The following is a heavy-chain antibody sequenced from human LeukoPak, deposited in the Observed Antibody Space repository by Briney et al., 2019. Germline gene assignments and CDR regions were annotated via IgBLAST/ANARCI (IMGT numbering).Heavy chain of an antibody. V-gene: IGHV3-30*18. Sequence: GGSLRLSCAASGFTFSSYGMHWVRQAPGKGLEWVAVISYDGSNKYYADSVKGRFTISRDNSKNTLYLQMNSLRAEDTAVYYCAKTSQRRLVRIDYWGQGTLVTVSS. CDR3: AKTSQRRLVRIDY. CDR1: GFTFSSYG. D-gene: IGHD1-1*01. J-gene: IGHJ4*02. CDR2: ISYDGSNK.